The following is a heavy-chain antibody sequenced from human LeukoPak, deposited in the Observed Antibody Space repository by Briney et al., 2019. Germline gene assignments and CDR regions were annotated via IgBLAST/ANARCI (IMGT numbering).Heavy chain of an antibody. D-gene: IGHD3-9*01. Sequence: GGSLRLSCAASGFAFSSYGMHWVRQAPGKGLEWVAVISYDGSNKYYADSVKGRFTISRDNSKNTLYLQMNSLRAEDTAVYYCAKDGNDILTGCLFDYWGQGTLVTVSS. CDR2: ISYDGSNK. V-gene: IGHV3-30*18. J-gene: IGHJ4*02. CDR1: GFAFSSYG. CDR3: AKDGNDILTGCLFDY.